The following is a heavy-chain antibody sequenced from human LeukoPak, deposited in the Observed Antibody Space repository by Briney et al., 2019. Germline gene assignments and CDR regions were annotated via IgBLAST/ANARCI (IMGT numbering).Heavy chain of an antibody. D-gene: IGHD6-19*01. CDR2: ISYDGSNE. V-gene: IGHV3-30*14. J-gene: IGHJ4*02. CDR1: GFTFSSYA. CDR3: ASLAAIAVAGRVGY. Sequence: GGSLRLSCAASGFTFSSYAMHWVRQAPGKGLEWVAVISYDGSNEYYADSVKGRFTISRDSSKNTLYLQMNSVRAEDTAVYYCASLAAIAVAGRVGYWGQGTLVTVSS.